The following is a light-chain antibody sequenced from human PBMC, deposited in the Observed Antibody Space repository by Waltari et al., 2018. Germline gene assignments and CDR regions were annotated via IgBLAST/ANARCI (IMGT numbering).Light chain of an antibody. Sequence: DIQLTQSPSSLSASVGDGVTITCRASQSISSYLNWYQQKPGKAPKLLIYAASSFQSGVPSRFSGSGSGTDFTLTISSLQPEDFATYYCQQSYSTPRTFGQGTKVEIK. J-gene: IGKJ1*01. CDR3: QQSYSTPRT. V-gene: IGKV1-39*01. CDR1: QSISSY. CDR2: AAS.